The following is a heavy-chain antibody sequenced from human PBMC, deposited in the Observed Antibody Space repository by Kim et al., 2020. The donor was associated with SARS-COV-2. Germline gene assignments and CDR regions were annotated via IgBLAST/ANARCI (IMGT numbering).Heavy chain of an antibody. V-gene: IGHV1-8*01. CDR1: GYTFTSYD. Sequence: ASVKVSCKASGYTFTSYDINWVRQATGQGLEWMGWMNPNSGNTGYAQKFQGRVTMTRNTSISTAYMELSSLRSEDTAVYYCARDVSRSLYDFWSGYYAGVGVYNWFDPWGQGTLVTVSS. CDR3: ARDVSRSLYDFWSGYYAGVGVYNWFDP. D-gene: IGHD3-3*01. J-gene: IGHJ5*02. CDR2: MNPNSGNT.